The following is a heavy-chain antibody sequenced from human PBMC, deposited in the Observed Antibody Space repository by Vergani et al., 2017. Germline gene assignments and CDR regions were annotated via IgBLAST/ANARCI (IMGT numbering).Heavy chain of an antibody. V-gene: IGHV3-30*18. D-gene: IGHD2-15*01. J-gene: IGHJ4*02. Sequence: QVQLVESGGGVVQPGRSLRLSCAASGFTFSSYGMHWVRQAPGKGVEWVAVISYVGSNKYYADSVEGRFTISRDNSKNTLYLQRNSLRAEDTAVYYCAKEMVVAATLFDYWGQGTLVTVSS. CDR1: GFTFSSYG. CDR2: ISYVGSNK. CDR3: AKEMVVAATLFDY.